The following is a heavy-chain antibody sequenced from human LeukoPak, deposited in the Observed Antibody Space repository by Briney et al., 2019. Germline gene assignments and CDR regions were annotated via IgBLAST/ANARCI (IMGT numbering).Heavy chain of an antibody. J-gene: IGHJ5*02. CDR2: ISAYSGNT. D-gene: IGHD3-3*01. CDR1: GYTFTSYG. Sequence: ASVKVSCKASGYTFTSYGISWVRQAPGQGLEWMGWISAYSGNTNYAQKLQGRVTMTTDTSTSTAYMELRSLRSDDTAVYYCARTAEQRDFWSGNTNGNNWFDPWGQGTLVTVSS. V-gene: IGHV1-18*01. CDR3: ARTAEQRDFWSGNTNGNNWFDP.